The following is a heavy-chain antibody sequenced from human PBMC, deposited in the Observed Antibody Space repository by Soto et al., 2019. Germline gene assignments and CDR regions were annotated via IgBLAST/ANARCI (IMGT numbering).Heavy chain of an antibody. J-gene: IGHJ4*02. CDR2: IYYSGST. CDR3: ARGSSYDFWSGYYFDY. Sequence: PSEPQPVPYTVSGGNIRGHYWSWIRNTPGKRLEWIGYIYYSGSTDYNPSLKSRVTISVDTSKQQFSLKLSYVTAADTAVYYCARGSSYDFWSGYYFDYWGQGTLVTVSS. V-gene: IGHV4-59*11. CDR1: GGNIRGHY. D-gene: IGHD3-3*01.